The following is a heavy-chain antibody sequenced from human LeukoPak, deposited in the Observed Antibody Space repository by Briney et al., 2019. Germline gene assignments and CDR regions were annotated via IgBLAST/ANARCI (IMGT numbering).Heavy chain of an antibody. CDR2: IYYSGTT. J-gene: IGHJ4*02. CDR1: GGSMSSHY. Sequence: SETLSLTCTVSGGSMSSHYWSWIRQPSGKGLEWIGYIYYSGTTTYNPSLKSRVTISIDTSKNQFSLNLSSVTAADTAVYYCARETSDGGWYHDYWGQGTLVTVSS. CDR3: ARETSDGGWYHDY. V-gene: IGHV4-59*11. D-gene: IGHD6-19*01.